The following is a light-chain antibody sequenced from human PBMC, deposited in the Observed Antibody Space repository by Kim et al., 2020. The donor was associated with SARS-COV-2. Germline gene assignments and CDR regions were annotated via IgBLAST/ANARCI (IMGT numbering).Light chain of an antibody. CDR2: KAS. Sequence: ASVGDSVTITCRVSQSISSWLACYQQKPGKAPNLLIYKASSLESGVPSRFSGSGSGTEFTLTISSLQPDDFATYYCQQYNSYPWTFGQGTNVDI. J-gene: IGKJ1*01. CDR3: QQYNSYPWT. V-gene: IGKV1-5*03. CDR1: QSISSW.